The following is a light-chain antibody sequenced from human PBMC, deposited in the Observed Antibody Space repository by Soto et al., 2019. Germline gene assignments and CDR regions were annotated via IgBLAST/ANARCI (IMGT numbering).Light chain of an antibody. V-gene: IGKV3-15*01. Sequence: EIVMTQSPATLSVSPGERATLSCRASHSVSSRLACDQQKPGQAPRLLISDASTRATGLPARFSGSGSGTEVTLNISSQQYEDLAVYYWQHYSTWPVPFGGGTKVEIK. CDR3: QHYSTWPVP. CDR1: HSVSSR. J-gene: IGKJ4*02. CDR2: DAS.